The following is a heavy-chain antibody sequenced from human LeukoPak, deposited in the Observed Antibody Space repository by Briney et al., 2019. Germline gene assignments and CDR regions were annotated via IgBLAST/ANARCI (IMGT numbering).Heavy chain of an antibody. D-gene: IGHD3-10*01. V-gene: IGHV3-48*03. J-gene: IGHJ6*02. CDR1: GFTFSSYE. Sequence: GGSLRLSCAASGFTFSSYEMNWVRQAPGKGLEWISYISSSGSTIYYADSVKGRFTISRDNAKNSLYLQMTSLRADDTAVYYCLMVREVIKHYGMDVWGQGTTVTVSS. CDR3: LMVREVIKHYGMDV. CDR2: ISSSGSTI.